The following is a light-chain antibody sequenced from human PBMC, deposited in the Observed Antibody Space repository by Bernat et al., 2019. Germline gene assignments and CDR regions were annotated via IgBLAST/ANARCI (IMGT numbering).Light chain of an antibody. CDR2: LNSDGSH. CDR3: QTWGTGIQE. Sequence: QLVLTQSPSASASLGASVKLTCTLSSGHSSYAIAWHQQQPEKGPRYLMKLNSDGSHSKGDGIPDRFSGSSSGAERYLTISSLQSEDEADYYWQTWGTGIQEFGGGTKLTVL. CDR1: SGHSSYA. V-gene: IGLV4-69*01. J-gene: IGLJ3*02.